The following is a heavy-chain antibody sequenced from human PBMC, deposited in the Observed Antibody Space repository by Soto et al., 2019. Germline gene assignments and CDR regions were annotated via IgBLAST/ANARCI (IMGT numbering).Heavy chain of an antibody. V-gene: IGHV1-69*13. D-gene: IGHD3-10*01. Sequence: SVEVSCKASGGTFSSYAISWVRQAPGQGLEWMGGIIPIFGTANYAQKFQGRVTITADASTSTAYMELSSLRSEDTAVYYCAREPVGVRGVMEDYYYYYGMDVWGQGTTVTVSS. CDR2: IIPIFGTA. CDR1: GGTFSSYA. J-gene: IGHJ6*02. CDR3: AREPVGVRGVMEDYYYYYGMDV.